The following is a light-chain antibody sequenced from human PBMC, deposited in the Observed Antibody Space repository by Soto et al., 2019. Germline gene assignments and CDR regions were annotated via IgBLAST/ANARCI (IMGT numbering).Light chain of an antibody. Sequence: EIVMTQSPATLSVSPGERATLSCRASHSVSSRLAWYQQKPGQAPRLLIYGASTRATGLPARFSGSGSGTEFTLTISSLQSEDFAVYYCQQYYSTPKTFGQGTKLEIK. CDR1: HSVSSR. CDR3: QQYYSTPKT. J-gene: IGKJ2*01. V-gene: IGKV3-15*01. CDR2: GAS.